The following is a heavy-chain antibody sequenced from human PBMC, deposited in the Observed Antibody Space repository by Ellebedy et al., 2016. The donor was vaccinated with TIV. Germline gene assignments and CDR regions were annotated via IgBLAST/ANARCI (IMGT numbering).Heavy chain of an antibody. CDR2: INKDGSEK. CDR1: GFTFSSYW. CDR3: VRYVAAFDI. Sequence: PGGSLRLSCAGPGFTFSSYWMSWVRQAPGKGLVWVANINKDGSEKYYVDSVKGRFTISRDNAKKSLYLQMNSLRAEDTAVYYCVRYVAAFDIWGQGTMVTVSS. D-gene: IGHD3-16*01. J-gene: IGHJ3*02. V-gene: IGHV3-7*03.